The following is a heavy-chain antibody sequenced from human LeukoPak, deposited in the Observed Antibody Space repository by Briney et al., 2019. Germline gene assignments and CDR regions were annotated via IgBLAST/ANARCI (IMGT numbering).Heavy chain of an antibody. CDR3: ARGRTGGDFDY. D-gene: IGHD2-8*02. Sequence: NPGGSLRLSCAASGFTFSSYSMNWVRQAPGKGLEWVSSISRSSSYKYYGDSVKGRFTISRDSAKNSLYLQMNSLRAEDTAVYYCARGRTGGDFDYWGQGTLVTVSS. CDR1: GFTFSSYS. J-gene: IGHJ4*02. V-gene: IGHV3-21*01. CDR2: ISRSSSYK.